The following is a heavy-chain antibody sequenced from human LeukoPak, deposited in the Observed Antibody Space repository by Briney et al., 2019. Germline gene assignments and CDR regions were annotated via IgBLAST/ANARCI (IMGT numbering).Heavy chain of an antibody. CDR3: ARDSVDGSGTYYNDSPDY. CDR2: ISAYNGNT. J-gene: IGHJ4*02. Sequence: ASVKVSCKASGGTFSSYAISWVRQAPGQGLEWMGWISAYNGNTEYVQHLRGRATMTTDTSTSTAYMELRSLRSDDTAVYYCARDSVDGSGTYYNDSPDYWGQGTLVTVSS. D-gene: IGHD3-10*01. V-gene: IGHV1-18*01. CDR1: GGTFSSYA.